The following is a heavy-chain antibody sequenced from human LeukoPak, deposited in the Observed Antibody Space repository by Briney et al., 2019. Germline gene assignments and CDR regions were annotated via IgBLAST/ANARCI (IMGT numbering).Heavy chain of an antibody. Sequence: GGSLRLSCAASGFTFSSYSMNWVRQAPGKGLEWVGFIRSKAYGGTTEYAASVKGRFTISRDDSKSIAYLQMNNLKSEDTAVYYCSRSYSGSYMYYFDYWGQGTQVTVSS. J-gene: IGHJ4*02. CDR3: SRSYSGSYMYYFDY. CDR2: IRSKAYGGTT. CDR1: GFTFSSYS. D-gene: IGHD1-26*01. V-gene: IGHV3-49*04.